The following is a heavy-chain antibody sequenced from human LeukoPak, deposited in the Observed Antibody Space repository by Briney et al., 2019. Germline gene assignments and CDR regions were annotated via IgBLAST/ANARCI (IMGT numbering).Heavy chain of an antibody. J-gene: IGHJ5*02. CDR3: AKDFWSGFLNWFDP. CDR2: ISGSHVTT. D-gene: IGHD3-3*01. Sequence: QPGGSLRLSCAASGFTFSSYVMHWVRQAPGKGLEWVSAISGSHVTTYYADSVKGRFTISRDNSKNTLYLQMNSLRAEDTAVYYCAKDFWSGFLNWFDPWGQGTLVTVSS. CDR1: GFTFSSYV. V-gene: IGHV3-23*01.